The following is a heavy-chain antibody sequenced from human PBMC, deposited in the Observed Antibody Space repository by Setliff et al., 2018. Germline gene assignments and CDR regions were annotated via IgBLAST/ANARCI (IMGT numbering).Heavy chain of an antibody. Sequence: CTVSGGSISSGGYYWSWIRQHPGKGLEWIGYIYYSGSTYYNPSPKSRVTISVDTSKNQFSLKLSSVTAADTAVYYCARDPLTTNRRRAFDIWGQGTLVTVSS. CDR3: ARDPLTTNRRRAFDI. J-gene: IGHJ3*02. D-gene: IGHD4-17*01. V-gene: IGHV4-31*03. CDR2: IYYSGST. CDR1: GGSISSGGYY.